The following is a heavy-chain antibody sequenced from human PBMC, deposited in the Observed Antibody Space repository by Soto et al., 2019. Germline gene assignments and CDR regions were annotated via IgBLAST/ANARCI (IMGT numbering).Heavy chain of an antibody. D-gene: IGHD6-13*01. CDR3: ARERAAAGGTGRYVDL. V-gene: IGHV1-69*01. CDR2: ITPMFATA. Sequence: QVQLVQSGAEVKKPGSSVKVSCKASGDTFTNYAFSWVRQAPGQGLEWMGGITPMFATAKYAQKFQGRVTISADDSTSTAYMELSSLRSEDTGQYYCARERAAAGGTGRYVDLWGRGTLVSVSS. CDR1: GDTFTNYA. J-gene: IGHJ2*01.